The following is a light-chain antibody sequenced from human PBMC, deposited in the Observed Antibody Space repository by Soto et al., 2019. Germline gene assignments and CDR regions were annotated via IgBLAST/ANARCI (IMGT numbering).Light chain of an antibody. Sequence: QSVLTQPPSVSGAPGQRVTISCTGSSSNIGAGYDVHWYQQLPGTAPKLLIYGNSNRPSGVPDRFSGSKSGTSASLAITGRQAEDEADYYCQSYDRSLSGWVFGGGTKLTVL. J-gene: IGLJ3*02. CDR1: SSNIGAGYD. V-gene: IGLV1-40*01. CDR2: GNS. CDR3: QSYDRSLSGWV.